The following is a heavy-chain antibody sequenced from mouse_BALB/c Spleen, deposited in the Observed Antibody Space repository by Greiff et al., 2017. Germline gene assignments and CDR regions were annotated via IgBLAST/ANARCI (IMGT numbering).Heavy chain of an antibody. D-gene: IGHD1-1*01. CDR2: IWGDGST. CDR3: ARDHGSSPWYFDV. Sequence: QVQLKQSGPGLVAPSQCLSITCTVSGFSLTGYGVNWVRQPPGKGLEWLGLIWGDGSTDYNSALNSRLSICKDNSKSQVFLKMNSLQTDDTARYYCARDHGSSPWYFDVWGAGTTVTVSS. J-gene: IGHJ1*01. V-gene: IGHV2-6-7*01. CDR1: GFSLTGYG.